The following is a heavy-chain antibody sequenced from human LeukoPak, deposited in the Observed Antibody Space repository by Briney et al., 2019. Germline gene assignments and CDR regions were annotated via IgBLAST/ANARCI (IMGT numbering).Heavy chain of an antibody. CDR1: GGSISSGGYY. CDR2: IYYSGST. V-gene: IGHV4-31*03. CDR3: ARGGTYYDFWSGYNNWFDP. Sequence: SQTLSLTCTVSGGSISSGGYYWSWIRQHPGKGLEWIGYIYYSGSTYYNPSLKSRVTISVDTSKNQFSLKLSSVTAADTAVYYCARGGTYYDFWSGYNNWFDPWGQGTLVTVSS. J-gene: IGHJ5*02. D-gene: IGHD3-3*01.